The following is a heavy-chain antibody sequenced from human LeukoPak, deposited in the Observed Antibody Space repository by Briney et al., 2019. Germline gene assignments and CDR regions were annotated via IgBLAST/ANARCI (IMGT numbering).Heavy chain of an antibody. Sequence: GRSLRLSCAASGFTFSSYAMHWVRQAPGKGLEWVAVISYDGSSKYYADSVKGRFTISRDNSKNTLYLQMNSLRAEDTAVYYCARLVVVTAISFDYWGQGTLVTVSS. CDR1: GFTFSSYA. CDR3: ARLVVVTAISFDY. V-gene: IGHV3-30*01. J-gene: IGHJ4*02. D-gene: IGHD2-21*02. CDR2: ISYDGSSK.